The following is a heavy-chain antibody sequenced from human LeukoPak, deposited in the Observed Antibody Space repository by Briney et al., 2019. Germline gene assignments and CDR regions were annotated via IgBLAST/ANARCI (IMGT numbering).Heavy chain of an antibody. CDR3: ASGSYYYDSSGLDY. CDR1: GFTFISYY. J-gene: IGHJ4*02. Sequence: ASVKVSCKASGFTFISYYMHWVRQAPGQGLEWMGIINPSSGSTSYAQKFQGRVTMTRDTSTSTVYMELSSLRSEDTAVYYCASGSYYYDSSGLDYWGQGTLATVSS. V-gene: IGHV1-46*01. CDR2: INPSSGST. D-gene: IGHD3-22*01.